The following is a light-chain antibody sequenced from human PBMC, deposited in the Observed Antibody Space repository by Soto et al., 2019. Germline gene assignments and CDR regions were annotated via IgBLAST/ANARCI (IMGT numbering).Light chain of an antibody. V-gene: IGLV2-8*01. Sequence: QSAMTQPPSASGSPGQSVTISCTGTSSDVGAYIFVSWYQQHPGKAPKLLIYDVNRRPPGVTDRFFGSKSGNTASLTVSGLQAEDEADYFGVSLGGGNYVFGNGTKVTV. CDR1: SSDVGAYIF. CDR3: VSLGGGNYV. CDR2: DVN. J-gene: IGLJ1*01.